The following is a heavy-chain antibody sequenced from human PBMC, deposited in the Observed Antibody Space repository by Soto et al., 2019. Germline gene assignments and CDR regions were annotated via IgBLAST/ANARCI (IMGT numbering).Heavy chain of an antibody. J-gene: IGHJ4*02. CDR3: GRGRSGQIVVFY. CDR1: GYTFTGHY. V-gene: IGHV1-2*05. Sequence: QVQLVQSGAEVKKPGASVNVSCKASGYTFTGHYIHWVRQAPEQGPEWMGEIGPESGATRYAQKFQGRVTMTRYTSITRVYMKLNNLRPADTVVYYCGRGRSGQIVVFYLRQGTQVTVYS. D-gene: IGHD1-26*01. CDR2: IGPESGAT.